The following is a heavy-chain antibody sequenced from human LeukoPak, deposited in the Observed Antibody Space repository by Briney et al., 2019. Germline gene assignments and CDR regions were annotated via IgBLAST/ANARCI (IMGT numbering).Heavy chain of an antibody. Sequence: PGGSLRLSXAASGFTFTTYWMNWVRQAPGKGVEWVANINQDGSEEYYVDSVKGRFTVSRDNAKDSLYLQMNSLRAEDTAVYYCARGFDGANAFDLWGQGTMVTVSS. CDR1: GFTFTTYW. CDR3: ARGFDGANAFDL. CDR2: INQDGSEE. J-gene: IGHJ3*01. V-gene: IGHV3-7*01.